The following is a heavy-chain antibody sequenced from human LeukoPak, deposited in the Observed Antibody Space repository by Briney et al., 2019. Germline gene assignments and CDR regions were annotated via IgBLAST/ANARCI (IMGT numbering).Heavy chain of an antibody. V-gene: IGHV3-20*01. CDR2: IYWNGGST. J-gene: IGHJ3*02. D-gene: IGHD1-26*01. CDR3: ARVPYSGSYTGAFDI. Sequence: GGSLRLSCAASGVTFDDYGMSWVRQAPGKGLEWVSGIYWNGGSTGYADSVKGRFTISRDNAKNSLYLQMNSLRAEDTALYHCARVPYSGSYTGAFDIWGQGTMVTVSS. CDR1: GVTFDDYG.